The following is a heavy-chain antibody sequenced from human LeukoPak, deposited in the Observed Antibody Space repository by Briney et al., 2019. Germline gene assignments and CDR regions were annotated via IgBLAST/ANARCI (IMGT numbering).Heavy chain of an antibody. Sequence: GGSLRLSCAASGFTFSSYDMHWVRQATGKGLEWVSAIGTAGDTYYPGSVKGRFTISRENAKNSLYLQMNSLRAGDTAVYYCARDPGLRAFDIWGQGTMVTVSS. CDR2: IGTAGDT. J-gene: IGHJ3*02. CDR1: GFTFSSYD. V-gene: IGHV3-13*01. CDR3: ARDPGLRAFDI.